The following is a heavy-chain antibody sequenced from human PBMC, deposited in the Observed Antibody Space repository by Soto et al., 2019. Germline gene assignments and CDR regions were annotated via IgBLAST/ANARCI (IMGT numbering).Heavy chain of an antibody. CDR3: ARDIDYYDSSGYQDY. D-gene: IGHD3-22*01. Sequence: EVQLVESGGDLVQPGGSLRLSCAVSGFTFSRYEMNWVRQAPGKGLEWVSYISSSGRTIHYADSMKGRFTISRDNAKNSLYLQMDSLRAEDTAVYYCARDIDYYDSSGYQDYWGQGTLVTVSS. CDR2: ISSSGRTI. CDR1: GFTFSRYE. J-gene: IGHJ4*02. V-gene: IGHV3-48*03.